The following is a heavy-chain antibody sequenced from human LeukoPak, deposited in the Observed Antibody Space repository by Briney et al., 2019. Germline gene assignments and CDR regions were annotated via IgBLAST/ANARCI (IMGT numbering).Heavy chain of an antibody. Sequence: GGSLRLSCAASGFTSDNNGLSWVRQAPGRGLDWVSAIVAYGDRTHYADSVKGRFTISRDNSKNTLYLQMNSLRAEDTALYYCAIMHPYYDGSGYWVQWGQGTLVTVSS. J-gene: IGHJ4*02. CDR3: AIMHPYYDGSGYWVQ. V-gene: IGHV3-23*01. CDR1: GFTSDNNG. CDR2: IVAYGDRT. D-gene: IGHD3-22*01.